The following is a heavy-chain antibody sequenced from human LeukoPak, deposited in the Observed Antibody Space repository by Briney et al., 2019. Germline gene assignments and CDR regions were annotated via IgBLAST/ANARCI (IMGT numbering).Heavy chain of an antibody. CDR3: ARRGSSGWEFFDY. CDR2: IYPGDSDT. Sequence: GESLKISCEGSGYSFNSYWIGWVRQMPGKGLEWMGIIYPGDSDTRYSPSFQGQVTFSADKSISTAYLQWSSLKASDTAMFYCARRGSSGWEFFDYWGQGTLVTVSS. J-gene: IGHJ4*02. D-gene: IGHD6-19*01. V-gene: IGHV5-51*01. CDR1: GYSFNSYW.